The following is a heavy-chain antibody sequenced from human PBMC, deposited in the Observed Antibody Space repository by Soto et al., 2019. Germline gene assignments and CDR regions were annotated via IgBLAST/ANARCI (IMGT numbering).Heavy chain of an antibody. V-gene: IGHV4-4*02. CDR1: GGSISSSNW. J-gene: IGHJ6*02. Sequence: QVQLQESGPGLVKPSGTLSLTCAVSGGSISSSNWWSWVRQPPGKGLEWIGEIYHSGSTNYNPSLKSRVTISVDKSKNRCYLKRSSVTAADTAVYYCARSPDSSSYYPRWYYYGMDVWGQGNTVTVSS. D-gene: IGHD3-22*01. CDR2: IYHSGST. CDR3: ARSPDSSSYYPRWYYYGMDV.